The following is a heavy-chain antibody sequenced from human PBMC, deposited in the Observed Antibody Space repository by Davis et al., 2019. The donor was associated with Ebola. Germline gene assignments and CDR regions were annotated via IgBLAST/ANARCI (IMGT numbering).Heavy chain of an antibody. CDR1: GFTFSAYS. V-gene: IGHV3-48*02. CDR3: ATDRNWDFDY. Sequence: GGSLRLSCAASGFTFSAYSMNWVRQAPGKGLEWVSYIIDSSTTIYYADSVKGRFTISRDNAKNSLYLQMNSLRDEDTAVYYCATDRNWDFDYWGQGTLVTVSS. D-gene: IGHD7-27*01. J-gene: IGHJ4*02. CDR2: IIDSSTTI.